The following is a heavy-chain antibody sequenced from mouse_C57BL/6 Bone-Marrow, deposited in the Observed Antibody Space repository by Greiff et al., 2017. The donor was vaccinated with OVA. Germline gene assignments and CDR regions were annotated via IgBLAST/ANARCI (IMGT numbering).Heavy chain of an antibody. V-gene: IGHV1-9*01. Sequence: VQLQQSGAELMKPGASVKLSCKATGYTFTGYWIEWVKQRPGHGLEWIGEILPGSGSTKYNEKFKGKATFTADTYANTAYMQLSSLTTEDYAIYYGARSRYYDGYWFDYWGQGTLVTVSA. CDR1: GYTFTGYW. J-gene: IGHJ3*01. CDR3: ARSRYYDGYWFDY. D-gene: IGHD2-3*01. CDR2: ILPGSGST.